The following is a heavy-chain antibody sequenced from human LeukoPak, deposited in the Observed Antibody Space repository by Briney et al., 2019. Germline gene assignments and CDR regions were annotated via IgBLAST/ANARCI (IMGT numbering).Heavy chain of an antibody. V-gene: IGHV4-34*01. Sequence: SETLSLTCTVSGGSISSYYWSWIRQPPGKGLEWIGEINHSGSTNYNPSLKSRVTISVDTSKNQFSLKLSSVTAADTAVYYCARVRGYSFFDYWGQGTLVTVSS. CDR3: ARVRGYSFFDY. J-gene: IGHJ4*02. D-gene: IGHD5-18*01. CDR2: INHSGST. CDR1: GGSISSYY.